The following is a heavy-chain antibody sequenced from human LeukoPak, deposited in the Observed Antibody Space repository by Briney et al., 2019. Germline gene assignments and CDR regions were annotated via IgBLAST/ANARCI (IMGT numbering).Heavy chain of an antibody. CDR1: GFTFSSYT. Sequence: PGGSLRLSCAASGFTFSSYTMNWVRQAPGKGLEWVSSISSSSTYIYYADSVKGRFTISRDNAKNSLFLQMNSPRADDTAVYYCARGQGLQLKSGSDYWGQGTLVTVSS. J-gene: IGHJ4*02. CDR3: ARGQGLQLKSGSDY. CDR2: ISSSSTYI. V-gene: IGHV3-21*01. D-gene: IGHD5-24*01.